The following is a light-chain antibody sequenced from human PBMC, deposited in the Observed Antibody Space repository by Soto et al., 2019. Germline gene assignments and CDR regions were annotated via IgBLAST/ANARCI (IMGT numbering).Light chain of an antibody. CDR2: LAS. J-gene: IGKJ4*01. Sequence: EIVMTQSPLSLPVTPGEPASISCRSSQSLLHSDGYNYLAWYLQKPGHSPQLLLDLASSRASGGPDRFSGSGSGKDFTLTIRRVEAEDVGVYYCMQARLTPCFGGGTKGEI. CDR3: MQARLTPC. CDR1: QSLLHSDGYNY. V-gene: IGKV2-28*01.